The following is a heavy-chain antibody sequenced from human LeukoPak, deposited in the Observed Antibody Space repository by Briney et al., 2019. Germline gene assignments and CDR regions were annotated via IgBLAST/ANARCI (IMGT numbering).Heavy chain of an antibody. CDR2: VSYDITRT. V-gene: IGHV3-23*01. J-gene: IGHJ6*04. CDR3: ARPGCGGNCYYRMDV. CDR1: GFTFSSYA. Sequence: GGSLRLSCAASGFTFSSYAMTWVRQAPGKGQEWISAVSYDITRTFYADSVKGRFAISRDNSRNTLFLQMNSLRADDTAVYYCARPGCGGNCYYRMDVRGKGTTVTVSS. D-gene: IGHD2-2*01.